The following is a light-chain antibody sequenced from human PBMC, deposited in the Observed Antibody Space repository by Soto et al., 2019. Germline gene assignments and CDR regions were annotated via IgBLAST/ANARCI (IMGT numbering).Light chain of an antibody. J-gene: IGLJ2*01. CDR1: RGHSNYA. Sequence: QLVLTQSPSASASLGASGKLTCTLSRGHSNYAIAWHQQPPEKGPRFLMKLNSDGSHSKGDGIPDRFSGSSSGAERYLTISTLQSEDEADYYCQTWVTGIHIFGGGTKVTVL. V-gene: IGLV4-69*01. CDR3: QTWVTGIHI. CDR2: LNSDGSH.